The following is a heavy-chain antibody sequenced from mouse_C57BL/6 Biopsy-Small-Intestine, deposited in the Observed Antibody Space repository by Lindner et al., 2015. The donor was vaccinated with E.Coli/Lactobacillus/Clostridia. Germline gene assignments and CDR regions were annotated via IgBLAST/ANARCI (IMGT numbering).Heavy chain of an antibody. CDR1: GYTFTDYY. J-gene: IGHJ2*01. CDR3: AREGGYYGSSFDY. D-gene: IGHD1-1*01. CDR2: INPYNGGT. V-gene: IGHV1-19*01. Sequence: VQLQESGPVLVKPGASVKMSCKASGYTFTDYYMNWVKQSHGKSLEWIGVINPYNGGTSYNQKFKGKATLTVDKSSSTAYMELNSLTSEDSAVYYCAREGGYYGSSFDYWGQGTTLTVSS.